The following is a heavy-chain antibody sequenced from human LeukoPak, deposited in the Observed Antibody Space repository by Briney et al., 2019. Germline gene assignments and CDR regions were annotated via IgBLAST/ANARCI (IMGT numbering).Heavy chain of an antibody. V-gene: IGHV4-34*01. Sequence: PSETLSLTCAVYGGSFSGYYWSWIRQSPGKGLEWIGEINHSGSTNYNPSLKSRVTLSVDTSKNQFSLKLSSVTAADTAVYYCARHGPYVYDSGSYYIVGSYFDYWGQGTLVTVSS. J-gene: IGHJ4*02. CDR2: INHSGST. D-gene: IGHD3-10*01. CDR3: ARHGPYVYDSGSYYIVGSYFDY. CDR1: GGSFSGYY.